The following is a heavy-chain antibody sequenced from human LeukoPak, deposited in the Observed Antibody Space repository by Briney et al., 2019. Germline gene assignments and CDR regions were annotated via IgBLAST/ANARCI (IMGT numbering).Heavy chain of an antibody. V-gene: IGHV3-30*03. CDR1: GFTFSSYG. J-gene: IGHJ4*02. CDR3: TRGDGGEYQLLSNFDY. Sequence: PGGSLRLSCAASGFTFSSYGMHWVRQAPGKGLEWVAVISYDGTNKYYADSVRGRFTISRDNSKHTLYLQMNSLRAEDTAVYYCTRGDGGEYQLLSNFDYWGQGTLVTVSS. D-gene: IGHD2-2*01. CDR2: ISYDGTNK.